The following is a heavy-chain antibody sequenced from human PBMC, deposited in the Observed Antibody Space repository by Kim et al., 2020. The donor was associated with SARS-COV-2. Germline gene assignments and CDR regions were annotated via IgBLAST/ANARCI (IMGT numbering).Heavy chain of an antibody. CDR2: IYHSGST. Sequence: SETLSLTCAVSGGSISSGGYSWSCIRQPPGKGLEWIGYIYHSGSTYYNPSLKSRVTISVDRSKNQFSLKLSSVTAADTAVYYCARTYYYDSSGYFDYWG. D-gene: IGHD3-22*01. CDR3: ARTYYYDSSGYFDY. J-gene: IGHJ4*01. V-gene: IGHV4-30-2*01. CDR1: GGSISSGGYS.